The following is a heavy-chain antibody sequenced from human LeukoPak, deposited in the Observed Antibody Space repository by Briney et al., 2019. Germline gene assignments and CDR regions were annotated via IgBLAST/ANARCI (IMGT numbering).Heavy chain of an antibody. CDR1: DYIFTRYG. CDR2: IRAYDGNK. CDR3: AKDKLIASAGTPNWFDP. J-gene: IGHJ5*02. Sequence: APVKASCKASDYIFTRYGISWVRQAPGQGLEWLGWIRAYDGNKHYEKKFHGRVTMTPDPYTSPANMELSNLRSDDTGVYLCAKDKLIASAGTPNWFDPWGQGTLVTVSS. D-gene: IGHD6-13*01. V-gene: IGHV1-18*01.